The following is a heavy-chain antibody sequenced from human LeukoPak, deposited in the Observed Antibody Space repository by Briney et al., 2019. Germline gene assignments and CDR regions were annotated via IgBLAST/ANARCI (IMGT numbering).Heavy chain of an antibody. CDR1: GGSISSYY. CDR3: ARDYYYGMDV. V-gene: IGHV3-11*01. J-gene: IGHJ6*02. CDR2: ISSSGSTI. Sequence: LSLTCTVSGGSISSYYWSWIRQAPGKGLEWVSYISSSGSTIYYADSVKGRFTISRDNAKNSLYLQMNSLRAEDTAVYYCARDYYYGMDVWGQGTTVTVSS.